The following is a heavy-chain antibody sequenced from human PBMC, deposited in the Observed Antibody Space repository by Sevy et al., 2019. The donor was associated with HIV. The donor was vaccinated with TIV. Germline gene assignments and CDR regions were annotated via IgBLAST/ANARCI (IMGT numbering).Heavy chain of an antibody. V-gene: IGHV4-30-4*01. CDR1: GGSISSGDYY. CDR2: IYYSGRT. CDR3: ARERSYYDILTGYSHLLNWFDP. Sequence: SETLSLTCTVSGGSISSGDYYWSWIRQPPGKGLEWIGYIYYSGRTYYNPSLKSRVTISVDTSKNHFSLKLSSVTAADTAVYYCARERSYYDILTGYSHLLNWFDPWGQGTLVTVSS. J-gene: IGHJ5*02. D-gene: IGHD3-9*01.